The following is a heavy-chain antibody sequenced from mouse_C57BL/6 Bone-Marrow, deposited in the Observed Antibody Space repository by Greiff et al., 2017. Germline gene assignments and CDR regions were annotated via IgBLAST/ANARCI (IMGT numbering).Heavy chain of an antibody. CDR3: ARSDYYGSSYFAY. D-gene: IGHD1-1*01. CDR2: INPGSGGT. CDR1: GYAFTNYL. Sequence: VQLQQSGAELVRPGTSVKVSCKASGYAFTNYLIEWVKQRPGQGLEWIGVINPGSGGTNYNEKFKGKATLTADKSSSPAYMQLSSLTSEDSAVYFCARSDYYGSSYFAYWGQVTLVTVSA. J-gene: IGHJ3*01. V-gene: IGHV1-54*01.